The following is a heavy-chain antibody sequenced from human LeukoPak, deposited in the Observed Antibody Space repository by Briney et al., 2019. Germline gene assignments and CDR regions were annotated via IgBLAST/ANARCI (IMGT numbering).Heavy chain of an antibody. CDR1: GYTFTSYA. CDR3: ARPGWLRSVFDY. CDR2: INAGNGNT. V-gene: IGHV1-3*01. J-gene: IGHJ4*02. Sequence: ASVKVSCKASGYTFTSYAMHWVRQAPGQRLEWMGWINAGNGNTKYSQKFQGRVTITRDTSASTAYMELSSLRSEVTAVYYCARPGWLRSVFDYWGQGTLVTVSS. D-gene: IGHD5-12*01.